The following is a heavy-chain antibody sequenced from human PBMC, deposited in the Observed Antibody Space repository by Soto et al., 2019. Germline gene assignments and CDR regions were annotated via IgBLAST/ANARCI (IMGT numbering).Heavy chain of an antibody. CDR1: GYSFTSYW. J-gene: IGHJ4*02. V-gene: IGHV5-51*01. D-gene: IGHD5-12*01. Sequence: GESLKISCQGSGYSFTSYWIGWVRQMPGKGLEWMGIIYPGDSDTRYSPSFQGQVTISADKSISTAYLQWSSLKASDTAMYYCARGRAFLRTRWLQFDRPSQFDYWGKGTLVTVSS. CDR2: IYPGDSDT. CDR3: ARGRAFLRTRWLQFDRPSQFDY.